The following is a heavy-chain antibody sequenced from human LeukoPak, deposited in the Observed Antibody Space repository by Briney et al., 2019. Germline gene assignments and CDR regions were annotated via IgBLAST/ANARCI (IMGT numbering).Heavy chain of an antibody. D-gene: IGHD3-3*02. V-gene: IGHV1-8*01. CDR3: ARYTQHYGFDI. CDR1: GYTSTSPD. Sequence: GASVKVSCKASGYTSTSPDINWVRQATGRGLEWLGWMNPRDNTGYAQKFQGRVTLTRDKSINTAYMELSSLRSEDTAVYYCARYTQHYGFDIWGQGTMVTVSP. J-gene: IGHJ3*02. CDR2: MNPRDNT.